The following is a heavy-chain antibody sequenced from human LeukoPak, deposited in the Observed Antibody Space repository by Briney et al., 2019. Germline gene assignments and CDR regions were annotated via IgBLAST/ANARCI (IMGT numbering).Heavy chain of an antibody. CDR3: ARHSIAAAGLLYYYYYYMDV. J-gene: IGHJ6*03. CDR1: GLTFSSYE. CDR2: ISSSGSTI. D-gene: IGHD6-13*01. Sequence: GGSLRLSCAASGLTFSSYEMNWVRQAPGKGLEWVSYISSSGSTIYYADSVKGRFTISRDNAKNSLYLQMNSLRAEDTAVYYCARHSIAAAGLLYYYYYYMDVWGKGTTVTVSS. V-gene: IGHV3-48*03.